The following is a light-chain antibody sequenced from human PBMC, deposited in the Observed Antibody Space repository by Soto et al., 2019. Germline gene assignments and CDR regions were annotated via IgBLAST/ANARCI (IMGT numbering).Light chain of an antibody. Sequence: EIVLTQSPATLYLSPGDRVTLSCWASQSVSSYLAWYQQKPGQAHRLLISDASNRATGIPARFSGSGSGTEFTLTISTLQPDEFASYYCKQYTSYSRTVGKGTKVDIK. CDR3: KQYTSYSRT. CDR2: DAS. J-gene: IGKJ1*01. CDR1: QSVSSY. V-gene: IGKV3-11*01.